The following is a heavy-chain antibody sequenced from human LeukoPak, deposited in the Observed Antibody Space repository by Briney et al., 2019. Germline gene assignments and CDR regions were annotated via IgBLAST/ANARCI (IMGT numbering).Heavy chain of an antibody. Sequence: GGSLRLSCAASGFTFSSYAMHWVRQAPGKGLEWVAVISYDGSNKYYADSVKGRFTISRDNSKNTLYLQMNSLRAEDTAVYYCAKDRTGTTTLYYYYMDVWGKGTTVTVPS. CDR3: AKDRTGTTTLYYYYMDV. D-gene: IGHD1-7*01. CDR1: GFTFSSYA. CDR2: ISYDGSNK. J-gene: IGHJ6*03. V-gene: IGHV3-30-3*01.